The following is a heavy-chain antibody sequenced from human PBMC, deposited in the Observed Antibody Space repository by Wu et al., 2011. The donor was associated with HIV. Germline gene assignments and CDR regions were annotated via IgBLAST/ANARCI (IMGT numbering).Heavy chain of an antibody. J-gene: IGHJ6*03. CDR1: GYTFTGYY. V-gene: IGHV1-2*02. Sequence: QVQLVQSGAEVKKPGASVKVSCKASGYTFTGYYMHWVRQAPGQGLEWMGWINPNSGGTNYAQKFQGRVTMTRDTSISTAYMELSSLRSEDTAVYYCARDSTVTRIRLYYYYMDVWGKGTTVTVSS. D-gene: IGHD4-17*01. CDR3: ARDSTVTRIRLYYYYMDV. CDR2: INPNSGGT.